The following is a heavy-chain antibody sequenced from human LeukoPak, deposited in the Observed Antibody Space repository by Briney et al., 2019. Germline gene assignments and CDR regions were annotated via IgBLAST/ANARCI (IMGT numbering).Heavy chain of an antibody. CDR1: GYTFTSYG. CDR2: ISAYNGNT. CDR3: ARDAGYCSSTSCRVYYYYMDG. V-gene: IGHV1-18*01. J-gene: IGHJ6*03. Sequence: GASVKVSCKASGYTFTSYGISWVRQAPGQGLEWMGWISAYNGNTNYAQKLQGRVTMTTDTSTSTAYMELRSLRSDDTAVYYCARDAGYCSSTSCRVYYYYMDGWVKGTTVTVSS. D-gene: IGHD2-2*01.